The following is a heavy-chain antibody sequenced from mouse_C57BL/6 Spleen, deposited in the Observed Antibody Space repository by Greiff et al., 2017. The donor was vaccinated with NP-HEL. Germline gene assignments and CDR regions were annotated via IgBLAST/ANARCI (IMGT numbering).Heavy chain of an antibody. Sequence: QVQLQQSGAELARPGASVKMSCKASGYTFTSYTMHWVKQRPGQGLEWIGYINPSSGYTKYNQKFKDKATLTADKSSSTAYMQLSSLTSEDSAVYYCARVRGAYYYGSSPFYWYFDVWGTGTTVTVSS. V-gene: IGHV1-4*01. CDR1: GYTFTSYT. CDR2: INPSSGYT. D-gene: IGHD1-1*01. J-gene: IGHJ1*03. CDR3: ARVRGAYYYGSSPFYWYFDV.